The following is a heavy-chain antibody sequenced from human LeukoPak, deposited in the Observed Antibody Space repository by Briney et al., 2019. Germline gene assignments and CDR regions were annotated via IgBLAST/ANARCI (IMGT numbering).Heavy chain of an antibody. V-gene: IGHV3-48*03. CDR2: ISGSGSAK. CDR3: ARVPSYGYEGNWFDP. J-gene: IGHJ5*02. CDR1: GFMFRNYD. Sequence: PGGSLRLSCAASGFMFRNYDMYWVRQAPGKGLEWVSYISGSGSAKYYADSVEGRFTISRDNAKNSLYLQMNSLRAEDTAVYYCARVPSYGYEGNWFDPWGQGTLVTVSS. D-gene: IGHD5-18*01.